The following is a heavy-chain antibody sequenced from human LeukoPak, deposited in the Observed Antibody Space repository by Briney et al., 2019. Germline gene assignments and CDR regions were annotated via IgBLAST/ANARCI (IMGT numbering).Heavy chain of an antibody. CDR1: GGSISSYY. V-gene: IGHV4-4*07. CDR3: ARRQSNFYSPGDAFDI. D-gene: IGHD4/OR15-4a*01. J-gene: IGHJ3*02. Sequence: PSETLSLTCTVSGGSISSYYWSWIRQPAGKGLEWIGRIYTSGSTNYNPSLKSRVTMSVDTSKDQFSLKLSSVTAADTAVYYCARRQSNFYSPGDAFDIWGQGTMVTVSS. CDR2: IYTSGST.